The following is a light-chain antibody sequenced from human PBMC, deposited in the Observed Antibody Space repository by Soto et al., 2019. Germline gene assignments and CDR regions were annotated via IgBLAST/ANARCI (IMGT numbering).Light chain of an antibody. V-gene: IGKV3-15*01. CDR1: QSVSSN. Sequence: EIVMTQSPATLSVSPGERATLSCRASQSVSSNLAWYQQKPGQAPRLLIYGASTRATGIPARFSGSGSGTEFNLTISSLKSVHRAVYLCQQYNNWPSWTFGQGTKVEIK. CDR3: QQYNNWPSWT. CDR2: GAS. J-gene: IGKJ1*01.